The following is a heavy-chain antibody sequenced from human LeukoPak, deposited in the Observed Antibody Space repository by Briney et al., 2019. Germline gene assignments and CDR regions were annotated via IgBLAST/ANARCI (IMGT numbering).Heavy chain of an antibody. CDR1: GYTFTRSD. V-gene: IGHV1-8*03. CDR2: MNPNSGNT. J-gene: IGHJ6*03. Sequence: ASVKVSCKASGYTFTRSDSNWVRQATGQGLEWMGWMNPNSGNTGYAQKFQGRVTITRNTSISTAYMELSSLRSEDTAVYYCARSTSISSSGWFNYYYYYYMDVWGKGTTVTVSS. D-gene: IGHD6-19*01. CDR3: ARSTSISSSGWFNYYYYYYMDV.